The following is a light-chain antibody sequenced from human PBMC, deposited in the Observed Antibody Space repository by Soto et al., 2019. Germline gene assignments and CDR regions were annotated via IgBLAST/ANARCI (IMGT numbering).Light chain of an antibody. CDR3: RQDYSDPHT. CDR2: GAS. CDR1: QGIRND. Sequence: IQMTQSPSTLAASVGDRVTSSCRASQGIRNDLGWYQQKPGKAPKVLIYGASTLQSGVPSRFSASGSGTDFTLTINCLQAEDFANYYLRQDYSDPHTFGPGTNVDSK. V-gene: IGKV1-6*01. J-gene: IGKJ3*01.